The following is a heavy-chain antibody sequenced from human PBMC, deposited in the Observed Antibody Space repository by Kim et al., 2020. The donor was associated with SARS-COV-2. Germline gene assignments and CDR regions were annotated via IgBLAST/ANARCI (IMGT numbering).Heavy chain of an antibody. D-gene: IGHD5-18*01. CDR3: AVDTAMVLGGMDV. J-gene: IGHJ6*02. CDR1: GFTFDDYT. CDR2: ISWDGGST. Sequence: GGSLRLSCAASGFTFDDYTMHWVRQAPGKGLEWVSLISWDGGSTYYADSVKGRFTISRDNSKNSLYLQMNSLRTEDTALYYCAVDTAMVLGGMDVWGQGTTVTVSS. V-gene: IGHV3-43*01.